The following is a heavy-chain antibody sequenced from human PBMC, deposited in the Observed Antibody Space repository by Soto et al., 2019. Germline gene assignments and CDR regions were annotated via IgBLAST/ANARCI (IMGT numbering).Heavy chain of an antibody. J-gene: IGHJ4*02. CDR2: ISSSGGRT. Sequence: GGSLRLSCTTSGFIFRRYARSWIRQAPGKGPEWVSGISSSGGRTYYADSVKGRFTISRDNSKNTLYLQMNSLRAEDTAVYYCAKAGGATCDSSGYYYNYWGQGTLVTVSS. CDR3: AKAGGATCDSSGYYYNY. V-gene: IGHV3-23*01. CDR1: GFIFRRYA. D-gene: IGHD3-22*01.